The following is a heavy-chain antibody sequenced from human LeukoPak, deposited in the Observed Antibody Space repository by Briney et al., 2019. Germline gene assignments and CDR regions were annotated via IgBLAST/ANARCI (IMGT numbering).Heavy chain of an antibody. D-gene: IGHD4-23*01. CDR3: AKHPTVGTTTSLGNHYFGY. V-gene: IGHV3-23*01. CDR1: GFTFKTYA. J-gene: IGHJ4*02. CDR2: ISGSGGGT. Sequence: GGSLRLSCAASGFTFKTYAMSWVRQAPGKGLEWVSAISGSGGGTYYADSVKGRFTISRDNSKNTLFLQMNSLSAEDTAVYYCAKHPTVGTTTSLGNHYFGYWGQGTLVTVSS.